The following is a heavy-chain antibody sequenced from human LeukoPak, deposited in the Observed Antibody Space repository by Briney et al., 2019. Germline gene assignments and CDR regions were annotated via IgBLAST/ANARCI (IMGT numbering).Heavy chain of an antibody. Sequence: PSETLSLTCAVYGGSFSGCYWSWIRQPPGKGLEWIGEINHSGSTNYNPSLKSRVTISVDTSKNQFSLKLNSVTAADTAVYYCARVAVGLRYFSYYDYWGQGTLVTVSS. V-gene: IGHV4-34*01. J-gene: IGHJ4*02. CDR2: INHSGST. CDR1: GGSFSGCY. CDR3: ARVAVGLRYFSYYDY. D-gene: IGHD3-9*01.